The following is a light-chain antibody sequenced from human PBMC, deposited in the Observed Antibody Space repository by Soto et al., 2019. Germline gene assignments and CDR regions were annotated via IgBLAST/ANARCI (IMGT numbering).Light chain of an antibody. V-gene: IGKV2-28*01. CDR3: MLSLLTPRT. Sequence: DIVMTQSPLFLPVTPGEPSSISCRSSQSPLHTDGYNYLDGYLQKPGQSPQLLIYLGSHRASGVTDRLGCIGSCPDFTLKISRVEAEDVGIYYCMLSLLTPRTFGQGTKVEIK. J-gene: IGKJ1*01. CDR1: QSPLHTDGYNY. CDR2: LGS.